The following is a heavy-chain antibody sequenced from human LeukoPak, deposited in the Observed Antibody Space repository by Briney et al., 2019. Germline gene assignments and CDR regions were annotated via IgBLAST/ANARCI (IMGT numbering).Heavy chain of an antibody. D-gene: IGHD2-8*01. CDR2: ISGSGAST. CDR1: GFTFSRYV. V-gene: IGHV3-23*01. J-gene: IGHJ3*02. CDR3: ARVACTDGVCSMREAFDI. Sequence: GGSLRLSCAASGFTFSRYVLTWVRQAPGKGLEWVSGISGSGASTYYADSVKGRVTISRDNSKNTLFLQMNNLRVDDTAVYYCARVACTDGVCSMREAFDIRGQGTMVTVSS.